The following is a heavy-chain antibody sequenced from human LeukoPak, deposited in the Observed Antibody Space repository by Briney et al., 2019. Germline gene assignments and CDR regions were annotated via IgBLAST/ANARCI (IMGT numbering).Heavy chain of an antibody. CDR3: AKEDSSGWYPSYYFDY. J-gene: IGHJ4*02. V-gene: IGHV3-21*04. D-gene: IGHD6-19*01. Sequence: PGGSLRLSCAASGFTFSSYSMNWVRQAPGKGLEWVSSISSSSSYIYYADSVKGRFTISRDNSKNTLYLQMNSLRAEDTAVYYCAKEDSSGWYPSYYFDYWGQGTLVTVSS. CDR1: GFTFSSYS. CDR2: ISSSSSYI.